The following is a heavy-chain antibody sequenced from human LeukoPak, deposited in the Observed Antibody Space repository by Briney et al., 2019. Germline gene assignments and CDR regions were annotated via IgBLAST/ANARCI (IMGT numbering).Heavy chain of an antibody. D-gene: IGHD4/OR15-4a*01. CDR2: IYSDNT. CDR1: GFTVSSNS. V-gene: IGHV3-53*01. J-gene: IGHJ4*02. CDR3: ARRASAYSHPYDY. Sequence: GGSLRLSCTVSGFTVSSNSMSWVRQAPGQGLEWVSFIYSDNTHYSDSLKRRFTISIDNSTNTPKPQMNRLRAEDTAVYYCARRASAYSHPYDYWGQGTLVTVSS.